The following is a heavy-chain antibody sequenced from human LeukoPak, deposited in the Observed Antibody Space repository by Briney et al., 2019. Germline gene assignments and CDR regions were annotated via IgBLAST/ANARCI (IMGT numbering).Heavy chain of an antibody. CDR2: IYYSGST. CDR3: ARGHDYVWGSYQGGYFDY. V-gene: IGHV4-59*01. J-gene: IGHJ4*02. D-gene: IGHD3-16*02. Sequence: PSETLSLTCTVSGGSISSYYWSWIRQPPGKGLEWIGYIYYSGSTNYNPSLKSRVTISVDTSKNQFSLKLSSVTAADTAVYYCARGHDYVWGSYQGGYFDYWGQGTLVTASS. CDR1: GGSISSYY.